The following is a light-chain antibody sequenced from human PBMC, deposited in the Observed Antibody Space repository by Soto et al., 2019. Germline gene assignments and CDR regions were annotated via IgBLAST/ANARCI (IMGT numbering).Light chain of an antibody. CDR1: RDDVGGYNY. J-gene: IGLJ3*02. CDR2: EVS. Sequence: QSALTQPASVSGSPGRSITISCTGTRDDVGGYNYVSWYQQYPGKAPKLMIYEVSYRPSGVSNRFSGSRSGHTASLSISGLQAEDEADYYCSAYTNIGTLVFGGGTKLTVL. CDR3: SAYTNIGTLV. V-gene: IGLV2-14*01.